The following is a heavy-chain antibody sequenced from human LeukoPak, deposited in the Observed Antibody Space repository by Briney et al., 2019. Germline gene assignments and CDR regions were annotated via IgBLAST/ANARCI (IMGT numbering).Heavy chain of an antibody. CDR1: GGSISSGGYY. Sequence: PSQTLSLTCTVSGGSISSGGYYWSWIRQPPGKGLEWIGYIYHSGSTYYNPSFKSRVTISVDGSKNQFSLKLSSATAADTAVYYCARSTSSSSGGDWFDPWGQGTLVTVSS. D-gene: IGHD6-6*01. J-gene: IGHJ5*02. V-gene: IGHV4-30-2*01. CDR3: ARSTSSSSGGDWFDP. CDR2: IYHSGST.